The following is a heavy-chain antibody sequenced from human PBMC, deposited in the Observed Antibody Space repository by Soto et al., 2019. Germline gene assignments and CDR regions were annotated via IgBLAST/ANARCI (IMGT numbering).Heavy chain of an antibody. CDR2: INAGNGNT. CDR1: GYTFTSYA. J-gene: IGHJ5*02. CDR3: ARAFSDYYVSSGLDGWFDP. V-gene: IGHV1-3*01. D-gene: IGHD3-22*01. Sequence: ASVKVSCKASGYTFTSYAMHWVRQAPGQRLEWMGWINAGNGNTKYSQKFQGRVTITRDTSASTAYMELSSLRSEDTAVYYCARAFSDYYVSSGLDGWFDPWGQGTLVTVSS.